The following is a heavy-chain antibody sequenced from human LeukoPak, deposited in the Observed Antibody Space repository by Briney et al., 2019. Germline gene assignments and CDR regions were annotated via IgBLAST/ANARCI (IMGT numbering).Heavy chain of an antibody. V-gene: IGHV5-51*01. J-gene: IGHJ6*03. CDR1: GNSFTNYW. D-gene: IGHD2-8*01. CDR2: ISPGDSGA. Sequence: LGESLKISCKGSGNSFTNYWIAWVRQTPGKGLEWMGIISPGDSGAKYSPSFQGHVTISADKSISTAFLQWSSLKASDTAMYYCATWGPDCINDRCARPRDYYYYYMDVWGKGTTVTVSS. CDR3: ATWGPDCINDRCARPRDYYYYYMDV.